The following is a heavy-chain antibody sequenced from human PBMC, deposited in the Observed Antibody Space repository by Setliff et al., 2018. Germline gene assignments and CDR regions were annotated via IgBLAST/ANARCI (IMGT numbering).Heavy chain of an antibody. D-gene: IGHD2-2*02. CDR1: GGSISSISYY. Sequence: KPSETLSLTCTVPGGSISSISYYWGWIRQPPGKGLEWIGTVYDSGTTKSKPSLKSRVTITVDPSKNQFSLKLNSVTAADTGVYYCASCRFQVPYNYWGQGTLVTVSS. V-gene: IGHV4-39*01. CDR3: ASCRFQVPYNY. J-gene: IGHJ4*02. CDR2: VYDSGTT.